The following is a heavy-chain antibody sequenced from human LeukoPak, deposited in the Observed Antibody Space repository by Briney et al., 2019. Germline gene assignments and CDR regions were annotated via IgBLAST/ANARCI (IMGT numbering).Heavy chain of an antibody. J-gene: IGHJ4*02. CDR1: GGSINSNSYY. CDR2: INHSGST. CDR3: ARSEGYDILTGYY. V-gene: IGHV4-39*07. D-gene: IGHD3-9*01. Sequence: SETLSLTCTVSGGSINSNSYYWGWIRQPPGKGLEWIGEINHSGSTNYNPSLKSRVTISVDTSKNQFSLKLSSVTAADTTVYYCARSEGYDILTGYYWGQGTLVTVSS.